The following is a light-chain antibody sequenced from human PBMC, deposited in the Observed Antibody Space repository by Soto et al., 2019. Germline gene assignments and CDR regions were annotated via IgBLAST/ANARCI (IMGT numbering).Light chain of an antibody. CDR2: DVS. CDR1: NSDVGTYNY. CDR3: CSYAGSYTWV. Sequence: QSVLTQPRSVSGSPGQSVTISCTGTNSDVGTYNYVSWYQQHPGKAPKLMIYDVSKWPSGVPDRFSGSKSGNTASLTISGLQAEDEADYYCCSYAGSYTWVFGGGTKLTVL. V-gene: IGLV2-11*01. J-gene: IGLJ2*01.